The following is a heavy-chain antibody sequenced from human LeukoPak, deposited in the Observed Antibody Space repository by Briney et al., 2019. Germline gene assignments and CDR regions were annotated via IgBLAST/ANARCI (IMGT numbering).Heavy chain of an antibody. D-gene: IGHD3-10*01. CDR2: ISRGSYI. V-gene: IGHV3-21*01. CDR1: GFIFSSYR. J-gene: IGHJ6*02. Sequence: GGSLRLSCAASGFIFSSYRMNWVLRAPGKGLECVSAISRGSYIYYADSVKGRFTISRDNAKNSLYLQMNSLRAEDTAVYYCARDGGGSGRNYYYGLDVWGQGTTVTVSS. CDR3: ARDGGGSGRNYYYGLDV.